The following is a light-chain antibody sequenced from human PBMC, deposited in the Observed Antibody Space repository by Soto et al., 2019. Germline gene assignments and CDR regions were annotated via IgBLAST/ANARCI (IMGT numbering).Light chain of an antibody. Sequence: QSALTQPASVPGSPGQSITVSCTGTSSDLGGYNYVSWYQHHPGKAPKLMIYEVSNRPSGVSNRFSGSKSGNTASLTISGLQAEDEAEYYCSSYTSSDTLVFGTGTKVTVL. CDR2: EVS. V-gene: IGLV2-14*01. CDR1: SSDLGGYNY. J-gene: IGLJ1*01. CDR3: SSYTSSDTLV.